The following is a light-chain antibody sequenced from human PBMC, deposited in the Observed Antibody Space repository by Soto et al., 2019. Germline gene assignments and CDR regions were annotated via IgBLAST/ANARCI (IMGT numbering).Light chain of an antibody. CDR3: QQYNNWPPYT. V-gene: IGKV3-15*01. Sequence: DTVMTQSPATLSVSPGEGATLSCRASQSVSNNLAWYQQKPGQAPRLLIYGASTRATGIPARFSGSGSGTEFTLTISSLQSEDFAVYYCQQYNNWPPYTFGQGTKLEI. CDR1: QSVSNN. CDR2: GAS. J-gene: IGKJ2*01.